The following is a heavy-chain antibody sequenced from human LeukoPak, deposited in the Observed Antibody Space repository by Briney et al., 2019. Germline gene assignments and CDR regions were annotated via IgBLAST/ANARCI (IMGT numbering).Heavy chain of an antibody. D-gene: IGHD3-22*01. CDR2: INPNSGGT. V-gene: IGHV1-2*02. J-gene: IGHJ4*02. CDR3: ARVHYYDSSGYYYFDY. CDR1: GGTFSSYA. Sequence: ALVKVSCKASGGTFSSYAISWVRQAPGQGLEWMGWINPNSGGTNYAQKFQGRVTMTRDTSISTAYMELSRLRSDDTAVYYCARVHYYDSSGYYYFDYWGRGTLVTVSS.